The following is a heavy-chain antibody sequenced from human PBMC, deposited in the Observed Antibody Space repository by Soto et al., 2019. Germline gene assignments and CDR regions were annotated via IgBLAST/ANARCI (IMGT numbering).Heavy chain of an antibody. V-gene: IGHV1-18*01. Sequence: ASVKVSCMASGYTFTSYGISWVRQAPGQGLEWMGWISAYNCNTNYAQKLQGRVTMTTDTSTSTAYMELRSLRSDDTAVYYCARKEILASQVYWGQGTLVTVSS. CDR1: GYTFTSYG. CDR3: ARKEILASQVY. J-gene: IGHJ4*02. CDR2: ISAYNCNT. D-gene: IGHD5-12*01.